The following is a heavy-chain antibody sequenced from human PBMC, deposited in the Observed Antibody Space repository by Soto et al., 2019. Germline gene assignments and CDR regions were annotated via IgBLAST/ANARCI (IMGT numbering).Heavy chain of an antibody. V-gene: IGHV3-30*18. J-gene: IGHJ4*02. CDR3: AKDPSDTAFDY. CDR1: GFTFSSYG. CDR2: ISYDGSNK. Sequence: PGGSLRLSCAASGFTFSSYGMHWVRQAPGKGLEWVAVISYDGSNKYYADSVKGRFTISRDNSKNTLYLQMNSLRAEDTAVYYCAKDPSDTAFDYWGQGTLVTVS. D-gene: IGHD5-18*01.